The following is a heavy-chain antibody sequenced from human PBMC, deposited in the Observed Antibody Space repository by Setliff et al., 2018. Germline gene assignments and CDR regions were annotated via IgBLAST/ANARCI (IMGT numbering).Heavy chain of an antibody. CDR2: ISSSGGT. V-gene: IGHV4-59*01. CDR1: GGSISGFA. J-gene: IGHJ4*02. D-gene: IGHD4-17*01. Sequence: KTSETLSLTCTVSGGSISGFAWNWIRQFPGKRLEWIGEISSSGGTLYTPSLRSRVSMSVDTSRNQFSLNLTSMTAADTAVYYCARIWGYGDFSFGYWGQGTLV. CDR3: ARIWGYGDFSFGY.